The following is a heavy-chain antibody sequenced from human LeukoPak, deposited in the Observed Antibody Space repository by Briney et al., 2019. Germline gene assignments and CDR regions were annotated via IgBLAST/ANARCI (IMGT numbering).Heavy chain of an antibody. CDR1: GFTFSSHA. CDR3: AKTVGYSSSWGDYFDY. D-gene: IGHD6-13*01. V-gene: IGHV3-23*01. J-gene: IGHJ4*02. CDR2: VSGSGGST. Sequence: SGGSLRLSCAASGFTFSSHAMSWVRQAPGKGLEWVSSVSGSGGSTYHADSVKGRFTISRDHSKNTLYLQMNSLRADDTAIYYCAKTVGYSSSWGDYFDYWGQGTLVTVSS.